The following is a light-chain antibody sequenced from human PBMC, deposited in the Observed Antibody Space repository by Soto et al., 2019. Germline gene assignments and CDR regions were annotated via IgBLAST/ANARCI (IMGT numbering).Light chain of an antibody. J-gene: IGLJ2*01. CDR2: DVS. Sequence: QSALSQPRSVSGSPGQSVTISCTRTSGDVGGYNYVSWYQQNPGKAPKLMIYDVSTRPSGLSNRFSGSKSGNTASLTISGLQAEDEADYFCSSYASTSTLVVFGGGTKLTVL. V-gene: IGLV2-14*01. CDR1: SGDVGGYNY. CDR3: SSYASTSTLVV.